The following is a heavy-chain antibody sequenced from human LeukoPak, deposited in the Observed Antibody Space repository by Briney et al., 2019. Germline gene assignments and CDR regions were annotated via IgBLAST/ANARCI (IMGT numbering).Heavy chain of an antibody. Sequence: SETLSLTCTVSNGSLNNYYWAWIRQPPGKELEWIGYVYYSGSTNYNPSLKSRVTMSVATSTNEFSLQLTSVTAADTAVYFCAREIPGRGACYFEYWGQGKLVTVSS. V-gene: IGHV4-59*01. D-gene: IGHD2-21*01. CDR3: AREIPGRGACYFEY. J-gene: IGHJ4*03. CDR2: VYYSGST. CDR1: NGSLNNYY.